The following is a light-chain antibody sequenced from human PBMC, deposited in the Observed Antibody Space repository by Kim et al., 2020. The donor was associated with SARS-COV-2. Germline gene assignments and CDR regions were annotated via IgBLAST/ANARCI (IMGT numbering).Light chain of an antibody. Sequence: SYELSQPPSVSVAPGKTATINCGGNNIGSKSVHWYQQKPVQAPVLVVYDDSDRPSGIPERFSGSNSGNTATLTISRVEAGDEADYYCQVWDNSSDHVVFGGGTQLTVL. CDR1: NIGSKS. J-gene: IGLJ2*01. CDR2: DDS. V-gene: IGLV3-21*03. CDR3: QVWDNSSDHVV.